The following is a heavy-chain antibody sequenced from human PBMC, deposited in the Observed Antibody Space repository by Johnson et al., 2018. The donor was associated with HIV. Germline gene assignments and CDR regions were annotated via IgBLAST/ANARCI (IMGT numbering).Heavy chain of an antibody. CDR3: AKDWAYSSSWYDEGLAFDI. CDR1: GFTFSSYA. Sequence: VQLVESEGGVVQPGRSLRLSCAASGFTFSSYAMHWVRQAPGKGLEWVAVISYDGSNNYYADSVKGRFTISSDNSKNTLYLQMNSVRAEDTAVYYCAKDWAYSSSWYDEGLAFDIWGQGTMVTVSS. V-gene: IGHV3-30-3*02. CDR2: ISYDGSNN. D-gene: IGHD6-13*01. J-gene: IGHJ3*02.